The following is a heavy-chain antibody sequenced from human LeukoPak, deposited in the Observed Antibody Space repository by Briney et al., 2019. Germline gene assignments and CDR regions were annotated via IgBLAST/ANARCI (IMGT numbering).Heavy chain of an antibody. J-gene: IGHJ5*02. D-gene: IGHD1-26*01. V-gene: IGHV3-73*01. CDR1: GFTLSGSA. CDR3: TGDSGTYNWFDP. CDR2: IDKKDKGYATAT. Sequence: PGGSLRLSCAASGFTLSGSAIHWVRQSSGKGLEWVGQIDKKDKGYATATAYAASVKGRFTISRDDSINTAYLQMKSLKTEDTALYYCTGDSGTYNWFDPWGQGTLVTVSS.